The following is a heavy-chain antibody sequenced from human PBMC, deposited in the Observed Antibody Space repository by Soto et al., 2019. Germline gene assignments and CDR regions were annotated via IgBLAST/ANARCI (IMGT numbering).Heavy chain of an antibody. Sequence: GGSLRLSCSASGFTFSSYAMHWVRQAPGKGLEYVSAISSNGGSTYYADSVKGRFTISRDNSKNTLYLQMSSLRAEDTAVYYCVKDREPWYGSHPWGGYFDYWGQGTLVTVSS. D-gene: IGHD3-3*01. CDR2: ISSNGGST. V-gene: IGHV3-64D*08. J-gene: IGHJ4*02. CDR1: GFTFSSYA. CDR3: VKDREPWYGSHPWGGYFDY.